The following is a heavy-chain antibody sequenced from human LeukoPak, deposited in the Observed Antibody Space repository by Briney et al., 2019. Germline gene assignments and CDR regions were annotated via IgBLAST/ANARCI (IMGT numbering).Heavy chain of an antibody. V-gene: IGHV4-34*01. CDR1: GGSFSGYY. CDR2: INHSGST. D-gene: IGHD5-12*01. J-gene: IGHJ4*02. CDR3: ARDGYKYFDY. Sequence: PSETLSLTCAVYGGSFSGYYWSWIRQPPGKGLEWIGEINHSGSTNYNPSLKSRVTISVDTSKNQFSLKLSSVTAADTAVYYCARDGYKYFDYWSQGTLVTVSS.